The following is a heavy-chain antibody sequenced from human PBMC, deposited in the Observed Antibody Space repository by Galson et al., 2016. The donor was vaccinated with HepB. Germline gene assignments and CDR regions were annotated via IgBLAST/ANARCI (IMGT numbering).Heavy chain of an antibody. J-gene: IGHJ6*02. CDR1: GYTFTSYG. CDR2: ISAYNGNT. CDR3: ARGDLGYCSSTSCYDGNYYYYCMDV. V-gene: IGHV1-18*01. Sequence: SVKVSCKASGYTFTSYGISWVRQAPGQGLEWMGWISAYNGNTNYAQKLQGRVTMTTDTSTSTAYMELRSLRSDDTAVYYCARGDLGYCSSTSCYDGNYYYYCMDVWGQGTTVTVSS. D-gene: IGHD2-2*01.